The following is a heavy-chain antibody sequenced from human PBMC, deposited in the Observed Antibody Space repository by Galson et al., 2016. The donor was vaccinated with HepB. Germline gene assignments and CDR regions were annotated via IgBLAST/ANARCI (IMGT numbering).Heavy chain of an antibody. CDR1: GFTFSSYA. V-gene: IGHV3-23*01. J-gene: IGHJ4*02. Sequence: SLRLSCAASGFTFSSYAMSCVRPAPGTGPECVSSISGSGGSTYYADSAKGRFTIARDNSKNTLYLRMNSLRADDTAEYYCAKDLRYSSSFYVFGNWGQGTLITVSS. D-gene: IGHD6-13*01. CDR2: ISGSGGST. CDR3: AKDLRYSSSFYVFGN.